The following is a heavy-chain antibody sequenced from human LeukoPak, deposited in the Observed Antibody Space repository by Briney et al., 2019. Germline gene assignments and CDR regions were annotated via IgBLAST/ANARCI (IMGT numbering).Heavy chain of an antibody. V-gene: IGHV4-4*07. D-gene: IGHD6-19*01. CDR1: SGSISSYY. CDR2: IYTSGST. Sequence: SETLSLTCTVSSGSISSYYWSWIRQPAGKGLEWIGRIYTSGSTNYNPSLKSRVTMSVDTSKNQFSLKLSSVTAADTAVYYCARVQYSSGRALMYYFDFWGQRTLVTVSS. CDR3: ARVQYSSGRALMYYFDF. J-gene: IGHJ4*02.